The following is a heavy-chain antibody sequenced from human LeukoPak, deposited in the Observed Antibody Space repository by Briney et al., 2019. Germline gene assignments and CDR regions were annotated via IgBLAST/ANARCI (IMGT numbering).Heavy chain of an antibody. CDR2: INHSEST. D-gene: IGHD3-22*01. Sequence: PSETLSLTCAVYGGSFSGYYWSWIRQPPGKGLEWIGEINHSESTNYNPSLKSRVTISVDTSKNQFSLKLSSVTAADTAVYYCARGLNYYDSSGLGYWGQGTLVTVSS. V-gene: IGHV4-34*01. CDR3: ARGLNYYDSSGLGY. CDR1: GGSFSGYY. J-gene: IGHJ4*02.